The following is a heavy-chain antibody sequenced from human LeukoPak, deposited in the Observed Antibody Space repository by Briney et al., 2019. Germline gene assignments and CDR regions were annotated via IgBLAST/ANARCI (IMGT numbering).Heavy chain of an antibody. D-gene: IGHD2-8*01. CDR3: ARGLLYCTNGVCYREGYYYYYYYMDV. CDR2: INHSGST. V-gene: IGHV4-34*01. Sequence: RPSETLSLTCAVYGGSFSGYYWSWIRQPPGKGLEWIGEINHSGSTNCNPSLKSRVTISVDTSKNQFSLKLSSVTAADTAVYYCARGLLYCTNGVCYREGYYYYYYYMDVWGKGTTVTVSS. J-gene: IGHJ6*03. CDR1: GGSFSGYY.